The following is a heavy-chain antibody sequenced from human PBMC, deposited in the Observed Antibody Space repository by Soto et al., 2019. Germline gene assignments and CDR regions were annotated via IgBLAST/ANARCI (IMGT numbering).Heavy chain of an antibody. D-gene: IGHD3-9*01. J-gene: IGHJ6*02. Sequence: GGSLRLSCAPSGFAFSSKKMTWVRQAPGKGMERASYISASGSMRVYADAVRGLFTICRDNSKKMLYLPMNTLKVKDTALYTPAIAGLSGSGWGQGTTVTVSS. CDR2: ISASGSMR. V-gene: IGHV3-48*03. CDR1: GFAFSSKK. CDR3: AIAGLSGSG.